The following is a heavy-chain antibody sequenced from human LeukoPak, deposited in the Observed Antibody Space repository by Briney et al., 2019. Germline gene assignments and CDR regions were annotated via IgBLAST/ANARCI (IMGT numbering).Heavy chain of an antibody. D-gene: IGHD6-13*01. CDR3: ARVAAAGFDY. V-gene: IGHV3-7*01. CDR2: IKQDGSEK. J-gene: IGHJ4*02. Sequence: PSETLSLTCTVSGGSISSSSYYWGWIRQAPGKGLEWVANIKQDGSEKYYVDSVKGRFTISRDNAKNSLYLQMNSLRAEDTAVYYCARVAAAGFDYWGQGTLVTISS. CDR1: GGSISSSSYY.